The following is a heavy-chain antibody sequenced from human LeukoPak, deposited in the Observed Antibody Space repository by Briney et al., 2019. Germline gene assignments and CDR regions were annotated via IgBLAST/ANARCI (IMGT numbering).Heavy chain of an antibody. CDR2: VNPSSISA. Sequence: ASVKVSCKASEYTFTSYYMHWVRQAPGQGLEWMGIVNPSSISASYAQKFQGRVTMTRDTSTSTVSMELSSLRSDDTAVYYCASVYQHGMDVWGQGTTVTVSS. J-gene: IGHJ6*02. CDR1: EYTFTSYY. D-gene: IGHD2-2*01. V-gene: IGHV1-46*01. CDR3: ASVYQHGMDV.